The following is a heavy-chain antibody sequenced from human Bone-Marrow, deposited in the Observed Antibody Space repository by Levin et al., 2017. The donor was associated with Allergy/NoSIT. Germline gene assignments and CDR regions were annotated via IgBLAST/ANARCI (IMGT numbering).Heavy chain of an antibody. D-gene: IGHD3-9*01. CDR3: VRGQQGVDIVIVPGAPYFDS. Sequence: ASVKVSCKSSEGTFSSYAVAWVRQAPGQGLEWMGGIMPLHGNTAYGQKFQGRVTISADRSTTTVSMELSSLVFVDTAVYYFVRGQQGVDIVIVPGAPYFDSWGQGTLVTVSS. CDR2: IMPLHGNT. J-gene: IGHJ4*02. CDR1: EGTFSSYA. V-gene: IGHV1-69*10.